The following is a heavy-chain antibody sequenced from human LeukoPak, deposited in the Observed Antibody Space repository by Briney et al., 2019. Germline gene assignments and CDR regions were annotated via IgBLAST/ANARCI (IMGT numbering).Heavy chain of an antibody. D-gene: IGHD7-27*01. J-gene: IGHJ4*02. V-gene: IGHV4-34*01. CDR3: ARAAAGDSDY. Sequence: SETLSLTCAVYGGSFSGYYWSWIRQPPGKGLEWIGEINHSGSTNYNTSLKSRVTISVDTSKDQFSLKLSSVTAADTAVYYCARAAAGDSDYWGQGTLVTVSS. CDR2: INHSGST. CDR1: GGSFSGYY.